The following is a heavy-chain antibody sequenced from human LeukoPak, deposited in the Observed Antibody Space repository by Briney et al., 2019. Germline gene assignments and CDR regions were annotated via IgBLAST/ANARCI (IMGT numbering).Heavy chain of an antibody. Sequence: PSETLSLTCTVSGGSISSSSYYWGWIRQPPGKGLEWIASIYYSGSTYYNPSLKSRVTISVDTSKNQFSLKLSSVTAADTAVYYCARQIRFTAMAYFDYWGQGTLVTVSS. CDR3: ARQIRFTAMAYFDY. CDR1: GGSISSSSYY. J-gene: IGHJ4*02. CDR2: IYYSGST. V-gene: IGHV4-39*01. D-gene: IGHD5-18*01.